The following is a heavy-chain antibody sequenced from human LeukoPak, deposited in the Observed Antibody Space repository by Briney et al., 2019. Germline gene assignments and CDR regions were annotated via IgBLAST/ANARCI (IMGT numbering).Heavy chain of an antibody. D-gene: IGHD1-26*01. CDR2: IWDDGSNK. J-gene: IGHJ4*02. CDR3: AAQWEADY. CDR1: GFTFSSYG. V-gene: IGHV3-33*08. Sequence: PGGSLRLSCAASGFTFSSYGMHWVRQAPGKGLEWVALIWDDGSNKYYADSVKGRFTISRDNSKNTLYLQMNSLRAEDTAVYYCAAQWEADYWGQGTLVTVSS.